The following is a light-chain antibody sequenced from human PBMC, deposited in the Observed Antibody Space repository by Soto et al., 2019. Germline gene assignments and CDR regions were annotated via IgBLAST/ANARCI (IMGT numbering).Light chain of an antibody. CDR3: QSYDSSRSGYV. J-gene: IGLJ1*01. CDR1: SSNIGAGYD. Sequence: QSVLTQPPSVSGAPGQRVTISCTGSSSNIGAGYDVHWYQQLPGTAPKLLIYGNSNRPSGVPDRFSGSKSGTAASLAITGLQAEDEADYYCQSYDSSRSGYVFVTGTKVTVL. CDR2: GNS. V-gene: IGLV1-40*01.